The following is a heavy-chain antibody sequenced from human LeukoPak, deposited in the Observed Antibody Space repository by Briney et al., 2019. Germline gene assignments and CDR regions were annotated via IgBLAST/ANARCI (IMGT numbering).Heavy chain of an antibody. CDR3: ARDRWLTQWENYFDY. V-gene: IGHV4-59*12. D-gene: IGHD1-26*01. J-gene: IGHJ4*02. Sequence: SETLSLTCSVSGGPTSGSYWSWVRQPPGKGLEWIGYIYYSGSTNYNPSLKSRVTISVDTSKNQFSLKLSSVTAADTAVYYCARDRWLTQWENYFDYWGQGTLVTVSS. CDR2: IYYSGST. CDR1: GGPTSGSY.